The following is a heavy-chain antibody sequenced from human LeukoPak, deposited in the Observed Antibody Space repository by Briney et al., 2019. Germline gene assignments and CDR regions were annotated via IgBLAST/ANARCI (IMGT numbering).Heavy chain of an antibody. CDR2: IRYDGSNK. V-gene: IGHV3-30*02. CDR3: VRVRSHYDILTGYYLQQHDAFDI. Sequence: GGSLRLSCAASGFTFSSYGMHWVRQAPGKGLEWVAFIRYDGSNKYYADSVKGRFTISRDNSKNTLYLQMNSLRAEDTAVYYCVRVRSHYDILTGYYLQQHDAFDIWGQGTMVTVSS. J-gene: IGHJ3*02. CDR1: GFTFSSYG. D-gene: IGHD3-9*01.